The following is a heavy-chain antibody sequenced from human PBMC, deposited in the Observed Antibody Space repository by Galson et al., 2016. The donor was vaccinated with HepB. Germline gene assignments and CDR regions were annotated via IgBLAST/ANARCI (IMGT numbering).Heavy chain of an antibody. D-gene: IGHD3-10*01. J-gene: IGHJ3*01. CDR2: FSYSGAS. CDR1: GDSITSHGYF. Sequence: TLSLTCTVSGDSITSHGYFWSWIRQHPEKGLEWIGYFSYSGASYYNPSLRGRSTISVDTSKNHFSLKVNSVTAADTAIYYCATFGSSGRGVLDAFDVWGQGTMVTVSS. CDR3: ATFGSSGRGVLDAFDV. V-gene: IGHV4-31*03.